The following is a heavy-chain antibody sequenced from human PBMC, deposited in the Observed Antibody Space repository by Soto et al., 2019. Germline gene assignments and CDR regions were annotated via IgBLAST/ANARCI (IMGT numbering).Heavy chain of an antibody. V-gene: IGHV4-38-2*01. Sequence: PSETLSLTCAVSGYSITNGYYWGWTRQPPGKGLEWIGSIYHSGNTYYNPSLKSRVTLSIDTSKNQFSLKLRSVTAADTAMYYCARVKLAGRGSFHDWGQGTLVTVSS. CDR3: ARVKLAGRGSFHD. J-gene: IGHJ4*02. CDR2: IYHSGNT. CDR1: GYSITNGYY. D-gene: IGHD3-3*02.